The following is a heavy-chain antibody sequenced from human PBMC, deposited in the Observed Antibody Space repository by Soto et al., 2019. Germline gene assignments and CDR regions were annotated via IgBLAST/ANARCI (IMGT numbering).Heavy chain of an antibody. Sequence: PSETLSLTCAVYGGSFSGYYWRWIRQPPGKGLEWIGEINHSGSSNYNPSLKSRVTISVDTSKNQFSLKLSSVTAADTAVYYCAGPRVGATNRYYYYGMEVWGQGTTVTVSS. CDR2: INHSGSS. D-gene: IGHD1-26*01. V-gene: IGHV4-34*01. CDR1: GGSFSGYY. J-gene: IGHJ6*01. CDR3: AGPRVGATNRYYYYGMEV.